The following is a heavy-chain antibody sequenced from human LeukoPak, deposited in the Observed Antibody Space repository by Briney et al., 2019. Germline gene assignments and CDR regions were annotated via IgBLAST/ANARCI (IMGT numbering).Heavy chain of an antibody. CDR2: IFYSGST. J-gene: IGHJ6*02. V-gene: IGHV4-39*01. Sequence: SETLSLTCTVSGGSISSNNYYWGWIRQPPGKGLEWIGSIFYSGSTYYNPSLKSRVTISVDTSKNQFSLKLSSVTAADTAVYYCARHLRGGATTGMDVWGQGTTVTVSS. CDR1: GGSISSNNYY. D-gene: IGHD3-16*01. CDR3: ARHLRGGATTGMDV.